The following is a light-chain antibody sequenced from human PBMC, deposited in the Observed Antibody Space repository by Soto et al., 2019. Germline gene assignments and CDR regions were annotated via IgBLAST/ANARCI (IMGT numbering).Light chain of an antibody. V-gene: IGLV1-51*01. CDR3: GSWDSSLSAYV. Sequence: QSVLTQPPSASGTPGQRITISCSRSRSNIGGNNVNWYQQLPGTAPKLLIYSNNKRPSGIPDRFSGSKSGTSATLGITGFQTGDEADYYCGSWDSSLSAYVFGTGTKVTVL. CDR2: SNN. J-gene: IGLJ1*01. CDR1: RSNIGGNN.